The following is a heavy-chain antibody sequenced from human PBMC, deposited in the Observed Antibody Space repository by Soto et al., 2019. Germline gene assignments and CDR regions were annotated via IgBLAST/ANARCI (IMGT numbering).Heavy chain of an antibody. CDR3: ARGSRVAAAGTDPRYY. D-gene: IGHD6-13*01. V-gene: IGHV1-46*01. CDR2: INPSGGST. J-gene: IGHJ4*02. CDR1: GYTFTSYY. Sequence: GASVKVSCKASGYTFTSYYMHWVRQAPGQGLEWMGIINPSGGSTSYAQKFQGRVTMTRDTSTSTVYMELSSLRSEDTAVYYCARGSRVAAAGTDPRYYWGQGTLVTVSS.